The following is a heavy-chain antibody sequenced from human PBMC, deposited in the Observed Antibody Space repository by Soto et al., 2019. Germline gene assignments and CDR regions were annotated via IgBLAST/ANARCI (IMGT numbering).Heavy chain of an antibody. CDR3: ARAGDYPLTGAFDL. Sequence: QVQLQESGPGLVKPSGTLSLTCAVSGASISSHNWWSWVRQPPGKGLEWIGETYHSGSTNYDPSLKSRVTMSVDESKNQCALRLYYIIAADTAMYYCARAGDYPLTGAFDLWGHGTMVTVSS. J-gene: IGHJ3*01. D-gene: IGHD4-17*01. CDR2: TYHSGST. CDR1: GASISSHNW. V-gene: IGHV4-4*02.